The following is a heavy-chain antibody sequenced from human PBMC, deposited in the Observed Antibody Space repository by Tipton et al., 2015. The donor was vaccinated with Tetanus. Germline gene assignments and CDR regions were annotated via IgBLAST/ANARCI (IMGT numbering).Heavy chain of an antibody. J-gene: IGHJ6*02. CDR1: GGSISSGGYY. Sequence: TLSLTCTVSGGSISSGGYYWSWIRQHPGKGLEWIGEINHSGSTNYNPSLKSRVTISVDTSKNQFSLKLSSVTAADTAVYYCARGSAWSYYYYGMDVWGQGTTVTVSS. CDR2: INHSGST. CDR3: ARGSAWSYYYYGMDV. V-gene: IGHV4-31*03. D-gene: IGHD2-8*01.